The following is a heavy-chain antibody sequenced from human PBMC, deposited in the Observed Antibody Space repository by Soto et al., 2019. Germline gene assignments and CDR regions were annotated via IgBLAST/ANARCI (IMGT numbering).Heavy chain of an antibody. J-gene: IGHJ1*01. D-gene: IGHD4-4*01. CDR1: GFPLTVFW. V-gene: IGHV3-7*01. CDR2: INQGGSET. Sequence: EVQLVESGGALVQPGGSLRLSCAASGFPLTVFWMSWVRRVPGKGLEWLANINQGGSETYYVDSVKGRFTISRDNAANLVYLEMNSLRAEDTAVYYCARDGPIQQLGQSYQFWGQGTLVTVSS. CDR3: ARDGPIQQLGQSYQF.